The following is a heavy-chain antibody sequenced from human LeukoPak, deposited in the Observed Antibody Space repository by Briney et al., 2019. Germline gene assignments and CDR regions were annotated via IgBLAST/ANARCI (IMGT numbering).Heavy chain of an antibody. D-gene: IGHD5-18*01. V-gene: IGHV3-21*03. Sequence: PGGSLRLSCAASGFTFSSYSMNWVRQAPGKGLEWVSSISSSSSYIYYADSVKGRFTISRDNAKNSLYLQMNSLRAEDTAVYYCAREAQYSYATLLGYGMDVWGKGTTVTVSS. J-gene: IGHJ6*04. CDR2: ISSSSSYI. CDR1: GFTFSSYS. CDR3: AREAQYSYATLLGYGMDV.